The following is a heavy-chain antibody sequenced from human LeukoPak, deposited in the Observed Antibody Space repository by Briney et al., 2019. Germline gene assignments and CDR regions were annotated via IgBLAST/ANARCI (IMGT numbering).Heavy chain of an antibody. CDR3: AGDRSGRFGELLGLFDY. Sequence: GGSLRLSCAASGFTFSSYGMHWVRQAPGKGLEWVAVISYDGSNKYYADSVKGRFTISRDNSKNTLYLQMNSLRAEDTAVYYCAGDRSGRFGELLGLFDYWGQGTLVTVSS. J-gene: IGHJ4*02. CDR1: GFTFSSYG. D-gene: IGHD3-10*01. V-gene: IGHV3-30*03. CDR2: ISYDGSNK.